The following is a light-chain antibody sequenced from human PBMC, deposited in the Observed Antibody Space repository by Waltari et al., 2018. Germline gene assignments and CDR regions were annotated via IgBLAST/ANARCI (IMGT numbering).Light chain of an antibody. V-gene: IGLV2-8*01. Sequence: QSALTQPPSASGSPGQSVTTSCTGTSSDIGGYTYVPWYQPHPGEAPNLILFQAYKRSSGVPDRFAGSKAGNTASLTVAGLQADDEADYYCSSYAGSHTVLLFGGGTKLTVL. CDR3: SSYAGSHTVLL. CDR2: QAY. CDR1: SSDIGGYTY. J-gene: IGLJ2*01.